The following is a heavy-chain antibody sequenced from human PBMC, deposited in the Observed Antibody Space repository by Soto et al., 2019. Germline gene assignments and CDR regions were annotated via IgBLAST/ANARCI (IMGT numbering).Heavy chain of an antibody. J-gene: IGHJ6*04. CDR2: ISGSGGST. D-gene: IGHD5-12*01. V-gene: IGHV3-23*01. CDR1: GFTFSSYA. Sequence: GGSLRLSCAASGFTFSSYAMSWVRQAPGKGLEWVSAISGSGGSTYYADSVKGRFTISRDNSKNTLYLQMNSQRAEDTAVYYCAKYRPKRGDSGYDHYYYYCLEVWGNGTTVTVSS. CDR3: AKYRPKRGDSGYDHYYYYCLEV.